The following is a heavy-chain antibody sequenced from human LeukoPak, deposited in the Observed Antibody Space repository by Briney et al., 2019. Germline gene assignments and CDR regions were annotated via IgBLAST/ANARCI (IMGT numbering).Heavy chain of an antibody. CDR3: ARDERWSLTY. CDR1: GLPIGDFA. D-gene: IGHD1-26*01. V-gene: IGHV3-43*02. CDR2: ISGDGVST. Sequence: GGSLRLSCVASGLPIGDFAMHWVRQAPGQGLEWVSLISGDGVSTFFTDSVKGRFSISRDNAKNTLNLQMNSVRAEDTAVYYCARDERWSLTYWGQGTLVSVSS. J-gene: IGHJ4*02.